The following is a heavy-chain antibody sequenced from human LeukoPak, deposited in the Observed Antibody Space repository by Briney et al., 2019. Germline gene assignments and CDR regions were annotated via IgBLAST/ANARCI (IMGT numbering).Heavy chain of an antibody. Sequence: ASVKVSCKASGYTFTGYYMHWVRQAPGQGREWMGWINPNNGGTKYAQTFQGRVTMTRDTSISTAYMELSNLGSNDTAVYYCARGGAYDYWGQGILVTVSS. V-gene: IGHV1-2*02. J-gene: IGHJ4*02. CDR2: INPNNGGT. CDR1: GYTFTGYY. CDR3: ARGGAYDY.